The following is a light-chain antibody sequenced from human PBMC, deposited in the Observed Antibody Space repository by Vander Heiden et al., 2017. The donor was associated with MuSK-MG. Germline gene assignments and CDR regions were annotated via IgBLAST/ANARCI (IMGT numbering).Light chain of an antibody. CDR2: WAS. V-gene: IGKV4-1*01. J-gene: IGKJ4*01. CDR3: QQDYTIPLT. CDR1: QGVLSSSNDKKY. Sequence: DIVMTQSRDSLAVSLGERATINCKSSQGVLSSSNDKKYLAWYKQKPGQPPKLLIYWASTRESGVPDRFSGSGSGSGTDFTLTISSLQAEDVAVYYCQQDYTIPLTFGGGTRVEIK.